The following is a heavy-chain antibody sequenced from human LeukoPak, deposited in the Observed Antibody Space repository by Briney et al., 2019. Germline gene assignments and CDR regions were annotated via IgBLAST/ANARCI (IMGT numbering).Heavy chain of an antibody. CDR2: IYYSGST. V-gene: IGHV4-61*01. D-gene: IGHD3-10*01. CDR1: GGSVSSGSYY. J-gene: IGHJ6*04. CDR3: ARDYYGSGSYPNPNYGMDV. Sequence: SETLSHTCTVSGGSVSSGSYYWSWIRQPPGKGLEWIGYIYYSGSTNYNPSLKSRVTISVDTSKNQFSLKLSSVTAADTAVYYCARDYYGSGSYPNPNYGMDVWGKGTTVTVSS.